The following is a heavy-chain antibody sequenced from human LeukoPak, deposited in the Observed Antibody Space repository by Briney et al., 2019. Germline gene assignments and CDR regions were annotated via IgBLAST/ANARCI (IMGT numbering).Heavy chain of an antibody. D-gene: IGHD2-15*01. CDR3: ARDMAGSCPDY. CDR1: GFTFDDYV. J-gene: IGHJ4*02. V-gene: IGHV3-43*02. CDR2: ISADGTST. Sequence: GGSLRLSCAASGFTFDDYVMRWVRQAQGKGLEWVSMISADGTSTYYADSVKGRFTTSRDNSKNSLYLQLDSLRTEDTALYYCARDMAGSCPDYWGQGTLVTVSS.